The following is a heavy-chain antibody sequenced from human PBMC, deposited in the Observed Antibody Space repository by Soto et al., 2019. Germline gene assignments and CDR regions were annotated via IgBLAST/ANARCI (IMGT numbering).Heavy chain of an antibody. CDR2: IYHGVST. V-gene: IGHV4-30-2*01. Sequence: QLQLLESGSGLVKPSQTLSLTCAVSGGSISSGGYSWGWIRQPPGKGLEWIGYIYHGVSTYYNPSLKGRVTISVVRSKNQFSLRLSSVPAADTAVYYCARVPDYWGQGTLVTVSS. J-gene: IGHJ4*02. CDR3: ARVPDY. CDR1: GGSISSGGYS.